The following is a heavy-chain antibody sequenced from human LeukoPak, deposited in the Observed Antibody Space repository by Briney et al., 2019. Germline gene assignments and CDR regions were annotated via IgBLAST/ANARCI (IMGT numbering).Heavy chain of an antibody. Sequence: GGSLRLSCAASGFTFSSYAMNWVRQAPGKGLEWVSAISGSGGSTYYFVKGRFTISRDNSKNTLYLQMNSLRAEDTAVYYCAKGYCSSTSCKESFFDYWGQGTLVTVCS. D-gene: IGHD2-2*01. J-gene: IGHJ4*02. CDR3: AKGYCSSTSCKESFFDY. CDR2: ISGSGGST. V-gene: IGHV3-23*01. CDR1: GFTFSSYA.